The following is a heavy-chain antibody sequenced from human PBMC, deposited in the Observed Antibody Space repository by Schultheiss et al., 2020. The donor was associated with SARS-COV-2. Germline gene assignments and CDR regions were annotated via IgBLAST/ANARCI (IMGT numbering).Heavy chain of an antibody. CDR2: ISAYNGNT. CDR3: ARAKVSSSFKYQLLPIYYYGMDV. Sequence: ASVKVSCKASGYTFTSYGISWVRQAPGQGLEWMGWISAYNGNTNYAQKLQGRVTMTTDTSTSTAYMELRSLRSEDTAVYYCARAKVSSSFKYQLLPIYYYGMDVWGQGTTVTVSS. CDR1: GYTFTSYG. J-gene: IGHJ6*02. D-gene: IGHD2-2*01. V-gene: IGHV1-18*01.